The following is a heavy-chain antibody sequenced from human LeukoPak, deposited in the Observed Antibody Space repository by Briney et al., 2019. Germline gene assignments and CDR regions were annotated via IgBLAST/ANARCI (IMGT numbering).Heavy chain of an antibody. CDR1: GFAFGSYA. J-gene: IGHJ4*02. CDR2: IPYYGSDK. D-gene: IGHD3-22*01. Sequence: GGSLRLSCAASGFAFGSYAMHWVRQAPGKGLEWVAVIPYYGSDKYYADSVKGRFTISRDNSKNTLYLQMDSLRAEDTAVYYCATYYYDSATDYWGQGTLVTVSS. V-gene: IGHV3-30*01. CDR3: ATYYYDSATDY.